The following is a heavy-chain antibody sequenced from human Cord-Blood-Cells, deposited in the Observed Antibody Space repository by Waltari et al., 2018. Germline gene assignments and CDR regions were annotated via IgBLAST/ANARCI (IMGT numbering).Heavy chain of an antibody. CDR2: IKQDGSEK. J-gene: IGHJ3*02. CDR3: ARDRQLDAFDI. D-gene: IGHD1-1*01. V-gene: IGHV3-7*01. Sequence: EVQLVESGGGLVQPGGSLRLSCAASGFTFSSYWMSWVRQAPGKGLEGGANIKQDGSEKYYVDSVKGRFTIARDNAKNSLYLQMNSLRAEDTAVYYCARDRQLDAFDIWGQGTMVTVSS. CDR1: GFTFSSYW.